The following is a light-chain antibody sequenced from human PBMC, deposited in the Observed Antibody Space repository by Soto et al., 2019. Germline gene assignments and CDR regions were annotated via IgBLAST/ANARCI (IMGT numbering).Light chain of an antibody. CDR1: QSISSY. CDR2: AAS. V-gene: IGKV1-39*01. CDR3: QQSSTIPYT. J-gene: IGKJ2*01. Sequence: DIQMTQSPSSLSASVGDRVTITCRTSQSISSYLNWYQQKPGTAPKLLIYAASSLQSGVPSRFSGSGSGTDFTLTISSLQPEDFATYYCQQSSTIPYTFGQGTKLEIK.